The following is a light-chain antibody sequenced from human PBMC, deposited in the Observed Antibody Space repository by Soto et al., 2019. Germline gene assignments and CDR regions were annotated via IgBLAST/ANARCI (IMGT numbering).Light chain of an antibody. CDR1: QSLLYSSNNQKF. J-gene: IGKJ2*01. V-gene: IGKV4-1*01. Sequence: DIVMTPAPDSLAVSLGERATINCKSRQSLLYSSNNQKFLPWFQKKPGRPPYLLIYWASTRETGVPDRFSGSGSGTDFTLTISSLQAEDVAVYYCHHCYRPPPGTLGQGTKLEIK. CDR2: WAS. CDR3: HHCYRPPPGT.